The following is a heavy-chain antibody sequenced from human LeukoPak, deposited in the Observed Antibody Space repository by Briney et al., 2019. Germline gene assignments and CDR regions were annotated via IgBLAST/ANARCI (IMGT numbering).Heavy chain of an antibody. J-gene: IGHJ4*02. CDR2: ISGSGGST. CDR1: GFTFSSYA. D-gene: IGHD6-13*01. V-gene: IGHV3-23*01. Sequence: QAGGSLRLSCAASGFTFSSYAMSWVRQAPGKGLEWVSGISGSGGSTYYADSVKGRFTISRDNSKNTLHLQMNSLRAEDTAVYYCAKGVSSWYLDYWGQGTLVTVSS. CDR3: AKGVSSWYLDY.